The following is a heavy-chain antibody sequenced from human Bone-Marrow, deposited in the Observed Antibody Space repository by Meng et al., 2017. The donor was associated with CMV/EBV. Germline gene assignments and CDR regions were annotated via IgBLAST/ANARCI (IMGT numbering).Heavy chain of an antibody. Sequence: KVSCKGSGYSFTSYWIGWVRQMPGKGLEWMGIIYPGDSDTRYSPSFQGQVTIAADKSISTAYLQWSSLKASDTAMYYCARLHMTTVTTFDYWGQGTLVTVSS. CDR3: ARLHMTTVTTFDY. J-gene: IGHJ4*02. CDR2: IYPGDSDT. V-gene: IGHV5-51*01. CDR1: GYSFTSYW. D-gene: IGHD4-17*01.